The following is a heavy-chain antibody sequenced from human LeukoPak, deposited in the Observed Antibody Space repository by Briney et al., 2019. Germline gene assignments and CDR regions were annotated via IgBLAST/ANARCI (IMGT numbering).Heavy chain of an antibody. Sequence: GGSLRLSCAASGFTVSSNYMSWVRQAPGKGLEWVSVIYSGGNTYYTDSVKGRFTISRDNSKNTLYLQMNSLRPEDTAVYYCARGGYSRGWFHAFDIWGQGTMVTVSS. CDR3: ARGGYSRGWFHAFDI. D-gene: IGHD6-19*01. CDR1: GFTVSSNY. V-gene: IGHV3-66*02. CDR2: IYSGGNT. J-gene: IGHJ3*02.